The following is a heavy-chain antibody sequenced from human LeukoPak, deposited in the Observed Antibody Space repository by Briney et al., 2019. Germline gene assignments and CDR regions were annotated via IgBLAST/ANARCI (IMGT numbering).Heavy chain of an antibody. CDR3: ARGYYDSMVYYFDY. CDR2: ISAYNGNT. CDR1: GYTFTSYG. Sequence: ASVKVSCKASGYTFTSYGISWVRQDLGQGLEWMGWISAYNGNTNYAQKLQGRVTMTTDTSTSTAYMELRSLRTDDTAVYYCARGYYDSMVYYFDYWGQGTLVTVSS. J-gene: IGHJ4*02. D-gene: IGHD3-22*01. V-gene: IGHV1-18*01.